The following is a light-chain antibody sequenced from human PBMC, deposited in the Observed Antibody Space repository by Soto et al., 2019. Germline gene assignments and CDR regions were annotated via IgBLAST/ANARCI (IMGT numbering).Light chain of an antibody. Sequence: EIVMTQSPATLSVSPGERVTLSCRASQSGSRKLAWYQQKPGQAPRLLIYGTTTRATGIPARFSGSGSGTEFTLTISSLQSEDFGIYYCQQYGHWPPYTFGQGTTLETK. J-gene: IGKJ2*01. CDR2: GTT. CDR3: QQYGHWPPYT. V-gene: IGKV3-15*01. CDR1: QSGSRK.